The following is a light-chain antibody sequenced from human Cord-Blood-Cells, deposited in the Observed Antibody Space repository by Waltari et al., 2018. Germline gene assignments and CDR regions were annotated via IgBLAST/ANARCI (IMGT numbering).Light chain of an antibody. CDR2: LGS. Sequence: DIVMTQSPLSLPVTPGEPASISCRSSQSLLHSNGYNYLDWYLQKPGQSPQLLIYLGSNRASGGPDRCRGSGSGTDFTLKISRVEAEDVGVYYCMQALQTPLTFGGGTKVEIK. V-gene: IGKV2-28*01. CDR3: MQALQTPLT. CDR1: QSLLHSNGYNY. J-gene: IGKJ4*01.